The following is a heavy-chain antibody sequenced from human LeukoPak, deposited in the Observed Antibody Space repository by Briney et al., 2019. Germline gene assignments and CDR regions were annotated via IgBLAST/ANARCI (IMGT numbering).Heavy chain of an antibody. V-gene: IGHV3-30-3*01. D-gene: IGHD6-6*01. CDR3: VRLVVSYYGMDV. Sequence: PGRSLRLSCAASGFTFSSYAMHWVRQAPGKGLEWVAVISYDGSNKYYADSVKGRFTISRDNSKNTLYLQMNSLRAEDTAVYYCVRLVVSYYGMDVWGQGTTVTVSS. CDR2: ISYDGSNK. CDR1: GFTFSSYA. J-gene: IGHJ6*02.